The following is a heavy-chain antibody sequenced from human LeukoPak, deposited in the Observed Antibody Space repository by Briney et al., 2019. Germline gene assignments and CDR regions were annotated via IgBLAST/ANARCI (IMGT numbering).Heavy chain of an antibody. J-gene: IGHJ6*03. Sequence: SVKVSCKASGGTFSSYAISWVRQASGQGLEWMGGIIPIFGTANYAQKFQGRVTITADESTSTAYMELSSLRSEDTAVYYCARTTSSWYRELAYYYYYMDVWGKGTTVTVSS. CDR3: ARTTSSWYRELAYYYYYMDV. D-gene: IGHD6-13*01. CDR2: IIPIFGTA. CDR1: GGTFSSYA. V-gene: IGHV1-69*13.